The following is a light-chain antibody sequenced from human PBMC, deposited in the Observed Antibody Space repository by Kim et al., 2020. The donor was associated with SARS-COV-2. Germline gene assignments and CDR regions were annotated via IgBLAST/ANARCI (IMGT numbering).Light chain of an antibody. CDR2: EVS. CDR1: SSDVGGYNY. CDR3: SSYAGSNNLV. V-gene: IGLV2-8*01. J-gene: IGLJ2*01. Sequence: GQSVTISWTGTSSDVGGYNYVSWYQQHPGKAPKLIIYEVSKRPSGVPDRFSGSKSGNTASLTVSGLQAEDEADYYCSSYAGSNNLVFGGGTQLTVL.